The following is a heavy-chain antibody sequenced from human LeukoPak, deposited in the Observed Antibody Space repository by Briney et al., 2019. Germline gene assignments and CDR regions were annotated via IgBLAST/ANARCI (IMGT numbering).Heavy chain of an antibody. CDR1: GFTFSSYA. CDR2: ISGSGGST. Sequence: GGSLRLSCAASGFTFSSYAMSWVRQAPGKGLEWVSAISGSGGSTYYADSVKGRFTISRDNSKNTLYLQMNSLRAEDTAVYYCAKGKAVAGSYYYYGMDVWGQGTTVTVSS. D-gene: IGHD6-19*01. CDR3: AKGKAVAGSYYYYGMDV. V-gene: IGHV3-23*01. J-gene: IGHJ6*02.